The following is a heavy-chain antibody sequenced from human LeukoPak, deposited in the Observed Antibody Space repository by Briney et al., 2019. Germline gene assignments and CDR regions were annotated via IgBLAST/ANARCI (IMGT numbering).Heavy chain of an antibody. D-gene: IGHD6-13*01. CDR2: IYTSGST. J-gene: IGHJ4*02. V-gene: IGHV4-4*07. Sequence: SETLSLTCTVSGGSISSYYWSWIRQPAGKGLEWIGRIYTSGSTNYNPSLKSRVTMSVDTSKNQFSLKLSSVTAADTAVYYCARRVAAAGTGFYYFDYWGQGTLVTVSS. CDR3: ARRVAAAGTGFYYFDY. CDR1: GGSISSYY.